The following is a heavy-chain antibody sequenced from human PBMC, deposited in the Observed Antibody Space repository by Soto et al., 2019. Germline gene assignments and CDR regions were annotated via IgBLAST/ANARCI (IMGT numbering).Heavy chain of an antibody. D-gene: IGHD6-19*01. CDR1: GGSISSSNW. V-gene: IGHV4-4*02. J-gene: IGHJ5*02. Sequence: SETLSLTCAVSGGSISSSNWWSWVRQPPGKGLEWIGEIYHSGSTNYNPSLKSRVTISVDKSKNQFSLKLSSVTAADTAVYYCARDAGGEWLAPEKVNWFDPWGQGTLVTVSS. CDR2: IYHSGST. CDR3: ARDAGGEWLAPEKVNWFDP.